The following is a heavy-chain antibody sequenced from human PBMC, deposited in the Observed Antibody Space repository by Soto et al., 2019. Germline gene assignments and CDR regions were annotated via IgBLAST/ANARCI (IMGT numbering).Heavy chain of an antibody. CDR3: ARSPRYVEYYFDY. CDR2: INAGNGNT. Sequence: ASVKVSCKASGYTFTSYALHWVRQAPGQRLEWMGWINAGNGNTKYSQKFQGRVTITRDTSASTAYMELSSLRSEDTAVYYCARSPRYVEYYFDYSGQATLVTVSS. D-gene: IGHD3-10*01. V-gene: IGHV1-3*01. CDR1: GYTFTSYA. J-gene: IGHJ4*02.